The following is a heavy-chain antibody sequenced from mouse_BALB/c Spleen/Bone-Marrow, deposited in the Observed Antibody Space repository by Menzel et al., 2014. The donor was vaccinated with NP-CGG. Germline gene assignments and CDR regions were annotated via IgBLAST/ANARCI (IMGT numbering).Heavy chain of an antibody. CDR2: IYPGDGGT. Sequence: QVQLQQSGAELVRPGSSVKISCKASGYAFSSYWMNWVKQRPGQGLEWIGQIYPGDGGTNYNGKFKGKATLTADKSSSTAYMQLSSLTSEDSAVYFCARPLYDGYYPWGQGTTLTVSS. V-gene: IGHV1-80*01. J-gene: IGHJ2*01. CDR1: GYAFSSYW. D-gene: IGHD2-3*01. CDR3: ARPLYDGYYP.